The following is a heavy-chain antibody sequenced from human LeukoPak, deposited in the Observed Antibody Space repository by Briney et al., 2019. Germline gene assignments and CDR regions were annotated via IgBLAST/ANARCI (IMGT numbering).Heavy chain of an antibody. Sequence: GESLKISCKGSGYSFTSYWISLVRQMPGKGLEWMGRIDPSDSYTNYSPSFQGHVTISADKSISTAYLQWSSLKASDTAMYYCARQPEGYGSGSYYGHLYYYYYGMDVWGQGTTVTVSS. D-gene: IGHD3-10*01. CDR1: GYSFTSYW. CDR3: ARQPEGYGSGSYYGHLYYYYYGMDV. V-gene: IGHV5-10-1*01. CDR2: IDPSDSYT. J-gene: IGHJ6*02.